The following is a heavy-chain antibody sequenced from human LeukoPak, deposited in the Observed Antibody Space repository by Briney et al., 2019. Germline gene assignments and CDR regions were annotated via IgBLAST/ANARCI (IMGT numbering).Heavy chain of an antibody. CDR3: ARDQYYYDSSGGFDY. J-gene: IGHJ4*02. V-gene: IGHV3-21*01. CDR1: GFTFSSYS. Sequence: GGSLRLSCAASGFTFSSYSMNWVRQAPGKGLEWVSSISSSSSSYIYYADSVKGRFTISRDNAKNSLYLQMNSLRAEDTAVYYCARDQYYYDSSGGFDYWGQGTLVTVSS. D-gene: IGHD3-22*01. CDR2: ISSSSSSYI.